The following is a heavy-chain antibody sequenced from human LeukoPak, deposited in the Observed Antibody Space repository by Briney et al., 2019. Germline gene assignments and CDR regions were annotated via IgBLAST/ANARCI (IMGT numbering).Heavy chain of an antibody. CDR1: GGSISSGGYS. D-gene: IGHD3-10*01. J-gene: IGHJ4*02. Sequence: PSETLSLTCAVSGGSISSGGYSWSWIRQPPGKGLEWIGYIYHSGSTYYNPSLKSRVTISVDRTKNQFSLKLSSVTAADTAVYYCDRDGGGFGELLFDYWGQGTLVTVSS. V-gene: IGHV4-30-2*01. CDR2: IYHSGST. CDR3: DRDGGGFGELLFDY.